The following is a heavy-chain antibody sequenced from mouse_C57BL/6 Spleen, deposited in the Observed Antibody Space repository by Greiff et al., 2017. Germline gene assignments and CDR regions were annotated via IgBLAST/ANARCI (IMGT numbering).Heavy chain of an antibody. CDR3: ATYQELGFDY. V-gene: IGHV1-64*01. Sequence: QVQLKQPGAELVKPGASVKLSCKASGYTFTSYWMPWVKQRPGQGLEWIGMIHPNSGSTNYNEKFKSKATLTVDKSSSTAYMQLSSLTSEDSAVYYCATYQELGFDYWGQGTTLTVSS. D-gene: IGHD4-1*01. CDR1: GYTFTSYW. J-gene: IGHJ2*01. CDR2: IHPNSGST.